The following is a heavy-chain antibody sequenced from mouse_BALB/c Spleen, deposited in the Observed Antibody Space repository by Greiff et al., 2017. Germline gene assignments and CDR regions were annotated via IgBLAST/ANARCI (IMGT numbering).Heavy chain of an antibody. D-gene: IGHD1-1*01. CDR3: ARHEDYGSNPLVFDV. Sequence: EVMLVESGGGLVQPGGSRKLSCAASGFTFSSYGMSWVRQTPDKRLEWVATISSGGSYTYYPDSVKGRFTISRDNAKNTLYLRMSSLKSEDTAMYYCARHEDYGSNPLVFDVWGAGTTVTVSS. CDR2: ISSGGSYT. J-gene: IGHJ1*01. V-gene: IGHV5-6*03. CDR1: GFTFSSYG.